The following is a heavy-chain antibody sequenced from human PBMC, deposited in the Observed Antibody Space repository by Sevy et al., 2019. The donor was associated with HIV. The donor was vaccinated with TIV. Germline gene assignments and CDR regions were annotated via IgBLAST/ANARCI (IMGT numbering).Heavy chain of an antibody. CDR1: GFNFRNVW. J-gene: IGHJ4*02. CDR3: ATINTVGSLAY. Sequence: GGSLRLSCAASGFNFRNVWMSWVRQAPGKGLGWIGLIKSNTDGGTTEYGAPVKGGITISRDDSKNTLFLQVNSLKAEDTALYYCATINTVGSLAYWGRGTLVTVSS. CDR2: IKSNTDGGTT. D-gene: IGHD2-15*01. V-gene: IGHV3-15*01.